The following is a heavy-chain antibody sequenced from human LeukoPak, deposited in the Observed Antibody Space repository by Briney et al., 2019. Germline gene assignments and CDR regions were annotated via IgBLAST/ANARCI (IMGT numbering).Heavy chain of an antibody. J-gene: IGHJ4*02. CDR3: AREEYYYDSSGYYLGFDY. CDR1: GFTFSSYW. Sequence: PGGSLRLSCAASGFTFSSYWMSWVRQAPGKGLEWVANIKQDGSEKYYVDSVKGRFTISRDNAKNSLYLQMNSLRAEDTAVYYCAREEYYYDSSGYYLGFDYWGQGTQVTVSS. D-gene: IGHD3-22*01. V-gene: IGHV3-7*01. CDR2: IKQDGSEK.